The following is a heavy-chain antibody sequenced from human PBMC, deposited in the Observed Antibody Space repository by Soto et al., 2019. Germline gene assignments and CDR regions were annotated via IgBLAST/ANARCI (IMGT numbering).Heavy chain of an antibody. V-gene: IGHV4-39*01. D-gene: IGHD4-4*01. J-gene: IGHJ6*02. CDR1: GGSISTSSYY. CDR3: ARAIEPTVTLFYHYYYGMDV. Sequence: SETLSLTCTVSGGSISTSSYYWGWIRQPPGKGLEWIGSIYYSGSTYYNPSLKSRVTISADTSKNQFSLTLSSVTAADTAVYYCARAIEPTVTLFYHYYYGMDVRGQGTTVTRLL. CDR2: IYYSGST.